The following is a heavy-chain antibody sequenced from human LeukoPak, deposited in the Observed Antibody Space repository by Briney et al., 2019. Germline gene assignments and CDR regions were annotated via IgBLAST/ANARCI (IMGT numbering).Heavy chain of an antibody. CDR3: ARPAGVGASFDY. J-gene: IGHJ4*02. CDR1: GGSISSGGYY. D-gene: IGHD1-26*01. CDR2: SYYSGST. V-gene: IGHV4-31*02. Sequence: SQTLSLTCIVSGGSISSGGYYWSWVRQHPGKGLEWIGYSYYSGSTNYNPSLKNRVTISLDTSKNQFSLKLSSVTAADTAVYYCARPAGVGASFDYWGQGTLVTVSS.